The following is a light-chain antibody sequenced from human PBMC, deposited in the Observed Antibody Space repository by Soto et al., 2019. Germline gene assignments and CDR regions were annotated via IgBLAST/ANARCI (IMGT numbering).Light chain of an antibody. J-gene: IGLJ1*01. CDR3: CSYAGGPYV. CDR2: DVS. Sequence: QSALTQPRSVSGSPGQSVDISCTGTSSDVGGYNYVSWYQQHPGKAPKVMIYDVSKRPSGVPDRFSGSKSGNTASLTISGLQAEDEADYYCCSYAGGPYVFGTGTKLTVL. V-gene: IGLV2-11*01. CDR1: SSDVGGYNY.